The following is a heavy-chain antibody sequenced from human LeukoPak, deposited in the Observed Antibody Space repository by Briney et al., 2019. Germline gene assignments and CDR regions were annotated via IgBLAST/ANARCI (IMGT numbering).Heavy chain of an antibody. CDR3: ARRLKTAVAEYYFDY. CDR2: LYYSGSP. D-gene: IGHD6-19*01. CDR1: GGSISSYNSY. Sequence: PSETLSLTCTVSGGSISSYNSYWGWIRQPPGKGLEWIGSLYYSGSPYYSPSLKSRVTISVDTSKNHFSLKLNSVTAADTAVYYCARRLKTAVAEYYFDYWGQGTLVTVSS. J-gene: IGHJ4*02. V-gene: IGHV4-39*02.